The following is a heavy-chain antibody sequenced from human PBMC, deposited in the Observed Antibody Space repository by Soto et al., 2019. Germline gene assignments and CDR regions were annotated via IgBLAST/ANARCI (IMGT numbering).Heavy chain of an antibody. J-gene: IGHJ5*02. CDR1: GGSISSYY. D-gene: IGHD3-10*01. CDR2: IYYSGST. CDR3: ARSYGSGNYYGVPSNWFDP. V-gene: IGHV4-59*12. Sequence: SETLSLTCTVSGGSISSYYLSWIRQPPGKGLEWIGYIYYSGSTYYNPSLESRVSISLDASKNNFSLKLSSVTAADTAVYFCARSYGSGNYYGVPSNWFDPWGPGTQVTVSS.